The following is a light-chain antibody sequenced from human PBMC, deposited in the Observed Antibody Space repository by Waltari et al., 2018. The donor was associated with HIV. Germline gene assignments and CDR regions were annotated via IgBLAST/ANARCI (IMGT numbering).Light chain of an antibody. CDR2: RNN. J-gene: IGLJ3*02. CDR1: RSNIGSNY. V-gene: IGLV1-47*01. CDR3: ATWDDSLSGRV. Sequence: QSVLTQPPSASGAPGQKFTISCSGRRSNIGSNYVYWYQQLPGAAPKRLIYRNNQRPAGVPDRFSGSKSGTSASLAVSGLRSEDEGHYYCATWDDSLSGRVFGGGTKLTVL.